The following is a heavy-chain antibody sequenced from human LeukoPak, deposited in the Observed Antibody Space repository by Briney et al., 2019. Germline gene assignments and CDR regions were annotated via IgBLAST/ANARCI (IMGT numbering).Heavy chain of an antibody. CDR3: ARNLWFGESTDSFNI. J-gene: IGHJ3*02. D-gene: IGHD3-10*01. V-gene: IGHV1-2*02. Sequence: ASVKVSCKASGYSFTGHYMHWVRQAPGQGLEWMGWINPKSGGTNYAQKFQGRVTLTRDTSISTAYMELSRLRSDDTAMYYCARNLWFGESTDSFNIWGQGTMVTVSS. CDR2: INPKSGGT. CDR1: GYSFTGHY.